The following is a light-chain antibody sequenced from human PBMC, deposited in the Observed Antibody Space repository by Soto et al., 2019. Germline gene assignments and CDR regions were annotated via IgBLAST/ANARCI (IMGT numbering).Light chain of an antibody. V-gene: IGKV3-20*01. J-gene: IGKJ4*01. CDR2: GVS. CDR1: QSISANY. Sequence: EIVLTQSPGTVSLSPGDRATLSCRASQSISANYLAWYQQKPGQAPRLLIYGVSIRATGIPDRFAGSGSGPDFTLTISRLEPEDFAVYYCQQYGSSYLTFGGGTKVDIK. CDR3: QQYGSSYLT.